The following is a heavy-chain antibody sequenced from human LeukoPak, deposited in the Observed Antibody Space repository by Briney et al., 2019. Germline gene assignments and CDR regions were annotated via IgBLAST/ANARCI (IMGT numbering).Heavy chain of an antibody. CDR1: GGSISGVSYF. CDR3: ARYKLGWFDP. V-gene: IGHV4-61*02. J-gene: IGHJ5*02. CDR2: ISASGST. Sequence: SETLSLTCTVSGGSISGVSYFWSWIRQPAGKGLEWIGRISASGSTNFNPSLKSRVTMSVDTSESQFSLKLSSVTAADTAVYYCARYKLGWFDPWGQGTLVTVSS. D-gene: IGHD1-1*01.